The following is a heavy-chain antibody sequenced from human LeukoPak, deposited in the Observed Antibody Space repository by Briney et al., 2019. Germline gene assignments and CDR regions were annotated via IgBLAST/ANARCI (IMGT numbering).Heavy chain of an antibody. Sequence: ASVKVSCKASGYTFTSYGIIWVRQAPGQGLEWMGWISAYNGNTNYAQKLQGRVTMTTDTSTSTAYMELRSLRSDDTAVYYCAREMDWLLPGYYYYYMDVWGKGTTVTVSS. CDR3: AREMDWLLPGYYYYYMDV. J-gene: IGHJ6*03. CDR2: ISAYNGNT. CDR1: GYTFTSYG. V-gene: IGHV1-18*01. D-gene: IGHD3-3*01.